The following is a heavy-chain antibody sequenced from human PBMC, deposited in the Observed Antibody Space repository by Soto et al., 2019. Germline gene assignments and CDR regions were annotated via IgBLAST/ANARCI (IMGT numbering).Heavy chain of an antibody. CDR3: ARAIAADDNWFDP. CDR2: IKQDGSEK. CDR1: GFTFSSYW. Sequence: PGGSLRLSCAVSGFTFSSYWMSWVRQAPGKGLEWVANIKQDGSEKYYVDSVKGRFTISRDNAKNSLYLQMNSLRAEDTAVYYCARAIAADDNWFDPWGQGTLVTVSS. J-gene: IGHJ5*02. V-gene: IGHV3-7*01. D-gene: IGHD6-13*01.